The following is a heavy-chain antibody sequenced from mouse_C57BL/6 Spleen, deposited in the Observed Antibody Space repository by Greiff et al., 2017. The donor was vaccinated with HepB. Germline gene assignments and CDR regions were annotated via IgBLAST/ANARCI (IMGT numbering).Heavy chain of an antibody. CDR1: GYTFTGYW. CDR3: ARGGGLQNYAMDY. V-gene: IGHV1-9*01. CDR2: ILPGSGST. Sequence: QVQLQQSGAELMKPGASVKLSCKATGYTFTGYWIEWVKQRPGHGLEWIGEILPGSGSTNYNEKFKGKATFTADTSSNTAYMQLSSQTTEDSAIYYCARGGGLQNYAMDYWGQGTSVTVSS. J-gene: IGHJ4*01. D-gene: IGHD2-2*01.